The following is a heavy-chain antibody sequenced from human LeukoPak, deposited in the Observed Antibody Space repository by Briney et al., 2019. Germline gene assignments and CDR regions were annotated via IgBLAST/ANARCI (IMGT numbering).Heavy chain of an antibody. CDR1: GYTLTNFY. D-gene: IGHD3-22*01. Sequence: ASVKVSCKASGYTLTNFYLHWVRQAPGHGLVWMGIIYPSGGGSSYAQKFQGRVTMTRDTSTSTVYMELSSLTSQDTAVYYCARADSGYSIDFWGQGSLVTVSS. J-gene: IGHJ4*02. CDR2: IYPSGGGS. V-gene: IGHV1-46*01. CDR3: ARADSGYSIDF.